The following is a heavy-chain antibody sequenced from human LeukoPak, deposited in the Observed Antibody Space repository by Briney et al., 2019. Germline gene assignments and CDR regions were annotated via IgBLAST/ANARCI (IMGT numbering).Heavy chain of an antibody. CDR1: GFTFSSYG. V-gene: IGHV3-23*01. D-gene: IGHD6-13*01. CDR2: ISGSGGST. Sequence: GGSLRLSCAASGFTFSSYGMSWVRQAPGKGLEWVSAISGSGGSTYYADSVKGRFTISRDNSKNTLYLQMNSLRAEDTAVYYCARTPVGQQLVLVYFDYWGQGTLVTVSS. J-gene: IGHJ4*02. CDR3: ARTPVGQQLVLVYFDY.